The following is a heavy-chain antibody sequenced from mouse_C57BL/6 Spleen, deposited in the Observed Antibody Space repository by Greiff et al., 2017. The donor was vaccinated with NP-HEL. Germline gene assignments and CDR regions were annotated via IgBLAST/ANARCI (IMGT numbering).Heavy chain of an antibody. D-gene: IGHD2-1*01. Sequence: VQLQQSGAELVRPGTSVKVSCKASGYAFTNYLIEWVKQRPGQGLEWIGVINPGSGGTNYNEKFRGKATLTADKSSSTAYMQLSSLTSEDSAVYCCARWGDGNYGWFAYWGQGTLVTVSA. CDR2: INPGSGGT. CDR1: GYAFTNYL. V-gene: IGHV1-54*01. J-gene: IGHJ3*01. CDR3: ARWGDGNYGWFAY.